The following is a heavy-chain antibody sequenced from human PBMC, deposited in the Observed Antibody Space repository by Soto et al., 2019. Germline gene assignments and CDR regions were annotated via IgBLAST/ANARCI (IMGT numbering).Heavy chain of an antibody. CDR1: GFNFNKYA. D-gene: IGHD3-22*01. J-gene: IGHJ6*02. CDR2: TSFDGTDK. Sequence: QVQLVESGGGVVQPGRSLRLFCAASGFNFNKYAMHWVRQAPGKGLEWVAVTSFDGTDKYSDPVRGRLTISRDNSKNTVELQVNSLRTEDTAVYFCARDINYYARSGYSHRGMDVWGQGTTVTVSS. V-gene: IGHV3-30-3*01. CDR3: ARDINYYARSGYSHRGMDV.